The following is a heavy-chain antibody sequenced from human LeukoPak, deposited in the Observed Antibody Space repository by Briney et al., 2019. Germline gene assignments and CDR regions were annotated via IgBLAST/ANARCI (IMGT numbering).Heavy chain of an antibody. V-gene: IGHV4-34*01. CDR2: INHSGST. CDR1: GGSFSGYY. J-gene: IGHJ4*02. Sequence: SETLSLTCAVYGGSFSGYYWSWIRQPPGKGLEWIGEINHSGSTNYNPSLKSRVTISVDTSKNQFSLKLSSVTAADTAVYFCAKYTYGTLDHWGQGTLVIVSS. CDR3: AKYTYGTLDH. D-gene: IGHD5-18*01.